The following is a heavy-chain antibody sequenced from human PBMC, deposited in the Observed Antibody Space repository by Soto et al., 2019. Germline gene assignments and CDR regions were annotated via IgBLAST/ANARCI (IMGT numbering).Heavy chain of an antibody. CDR1: GYSFTNND. Sequence: QVQLVQSGAEVREPGASVKVSCKASGYSFTNNDVSWVRQATGQGLEWMGWMNPGSGDTGDAQKFQGRFTMTKDISIATAYMVLSSLRSDDTAIYYCARMEAFGSLNWFDPWGQGTLVTVSS. J-gene: IGHJ5*02. V-gene: IGHV1-8*01. D-gene: IGHD3-10*01. CDR2: MNPGSGDT. CDR3: ARMEAFGSLNWFDP.